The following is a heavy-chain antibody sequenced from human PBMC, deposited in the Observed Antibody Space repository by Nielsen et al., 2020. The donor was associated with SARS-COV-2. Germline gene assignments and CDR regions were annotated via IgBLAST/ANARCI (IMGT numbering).Heavy chain of an antibody. Sequence: ASVKVSCKASGYTFTSYYMHWVRQAPGQGLEWMGIINPSGGSTSYAQKFQGRVTMTRGTSTSTVYMELSSLRSEDTAVYYCARVAIMSSRQLDWFDPWGQGTLVTVSS. J-gene: IGHJ5*02. D-gene: IGHD6-13*01. V-gene: IGHV1-46*01. CDR1: GYTFTSYY. CDR3: ARVAIMSSRQLDWFDP. CDR2: INPSGGST.